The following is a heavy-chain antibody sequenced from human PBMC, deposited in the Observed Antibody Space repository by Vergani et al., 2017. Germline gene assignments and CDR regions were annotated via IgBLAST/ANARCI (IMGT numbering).Heavy chain of an antibody. J-gene: IGHJ6*02. CDR2: IYYSGST. D-gene: IGHD3-3*01. Sequence: VQLLESGGGLVQPGGSLRLSCAASGFTFSSYAMSWIRQHPGKGLEWIGYIYYSGSTYYNPSLKSRVTISVDTSKNQFSLKLSSVTAADTAVYYCARSIESGYYDFWSGYHFYGMDVWGQGTTVTVSS. CDR1: GFTFSSYA. CDR3: ARSIESGYYDFWSGYHFYGMDV. V-gene: IGHV4-31*02.